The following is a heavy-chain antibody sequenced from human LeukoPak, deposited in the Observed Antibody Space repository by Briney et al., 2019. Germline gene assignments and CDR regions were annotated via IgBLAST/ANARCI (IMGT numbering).Heavy chain of an antibody. CDR3: AGGLGTTVPWLDY. CDR2: ISGSGCSGGSDCST. J-gene: IGHJ4*02. Sequence: PGGSLRLSCAASGFTFSSYAMSWVRQAPGKGLEWVSTISGSGCSGGSDCSTYYADSVKGRFTISRDNSKNSLYLQMNSLRAEDTAVYYCAGGLGTTVPWLDYWGQGTLVTVSS. D-gene: IGHD1-7*01. CDR1: GFTFSSYA. V-gene: IGHV3-23*01.